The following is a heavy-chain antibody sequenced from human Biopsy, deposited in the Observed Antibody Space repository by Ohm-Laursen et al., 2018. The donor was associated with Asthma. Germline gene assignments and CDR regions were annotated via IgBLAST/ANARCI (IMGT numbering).Heavy chain of an antibody. V-gene: IGHV3-30*03. CDR1: GFTFSSFG. CDR3: SREEPTSGWYQGSILR. CDR2: ISYDGSNK. D-gene: IGHD6-19*01. J-gene: IGHJ4*02. Sequence: SRRLSCSASGFTFSSFGMHWVRQAPGKGLEWVACISYDGSNKYYADSVKGRSTISRDNSKNTLYLQMNSLRAEDTAVYYCSREEPTSGWYQGSILRWGQGTLVTVSS.